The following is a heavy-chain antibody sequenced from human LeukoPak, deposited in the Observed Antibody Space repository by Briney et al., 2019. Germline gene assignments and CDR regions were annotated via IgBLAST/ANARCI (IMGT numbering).Heavy chain of an antibody. D-gene: IGHD6-13*01. J-gene: IGHJ4*02. Sequence: ASVKVSCKASGYTFTSYGISWVRQAPGQGLEWMGWISAYNGNTNYAQKLQGRVTMTTDTSTSTAYVELRSLRSDDTAVYYCARVQAAAAGPFDYWGQGTLVTVSS. V-gene: IGHV1-18*01. CDR2: ISAYNGNT. CDR1: GYTFTSYG. CDR3: ARVQAAAAGPFDY.